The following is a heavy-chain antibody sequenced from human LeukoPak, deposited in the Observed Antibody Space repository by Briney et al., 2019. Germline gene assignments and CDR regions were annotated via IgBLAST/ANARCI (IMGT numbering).Heavy chain of an antibody. CDR2: ISGSGGST. D-gene: IGHD3-10*01. CDR1: GFSFSSYA. V-gene: IGHV3-23*01. CDR3: AKDSITMVRACIYYMDV. J-gene: IGHJ6*03. Sequence: GGSLRLSCAASGFSFSSYAITWVRQAPGKGLEWVSGISGSGGSTYYADSVKGRLTISRDNSKNTLYLQMNSLRAEDTAVYYCAKDSITMVRACIYYMDVWGKGTTVTISS.